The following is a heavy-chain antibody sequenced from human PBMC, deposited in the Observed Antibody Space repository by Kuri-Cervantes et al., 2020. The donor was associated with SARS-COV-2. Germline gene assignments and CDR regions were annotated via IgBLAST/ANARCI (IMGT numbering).Heavy chain of an antibody. D-gene: IGHD6-19*01. V-gene: IGHV3-64D*08. CDR3: VRSGAVAGTFDY. CDR1: GFTFSSYA. J-gene: IGHJ4*02. CDR2: ISSNGGST. Sequence: GESLKISCSASGFTFSSYATHWVRQAPGKGLECVSAISSNGGSTYYADSVKGRFTISRDNSKNTLYLQMSSLRAEDTAVYYCVRSGAVAGTFDYWGQGTLVTVSS.